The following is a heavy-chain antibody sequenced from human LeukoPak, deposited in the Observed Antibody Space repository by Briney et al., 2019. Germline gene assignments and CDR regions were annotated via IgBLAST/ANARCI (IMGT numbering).Heavy chain of an antibody. CDR1: GFTFSTSA. Sequence: GWSLRLSCVVSGFTFSTSAMTWVRQAPGKGLEWVSGISISGGTTYYADSVEGRFTISRDNSKNTLYLQMNSLRAEDTAVYYCAKEEIPNDYWGRGTLVTVSS. D-gene: IGHD2-2*02. CDR3: AKEEIPNDY. V-gene: IGHV3-23*01. CDR2: ISISGGTT. J-gene: IGHJ4*02.